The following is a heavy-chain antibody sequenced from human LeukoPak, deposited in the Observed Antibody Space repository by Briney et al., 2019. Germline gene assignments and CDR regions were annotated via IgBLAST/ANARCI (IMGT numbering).Heavy chain of an antibody. Sequence: SETLSLTCTVSGGSISSYYWSWIRQPPGKGLEWIGYIYYSGSTNYNPSLKGRVTISVDTSKNQFSLKLNSVTAADTAVYYCARGQQLDYYYMDVWGKGTTVTVSS. J-gene: IGHJ6*03. D-gene: IGHD6-13*01. CDR1: GGSISSYY. CDR3: ARGQQLDYYYMDV. CDR2: IYYSGST. V-gene: IGHV4-59*01.